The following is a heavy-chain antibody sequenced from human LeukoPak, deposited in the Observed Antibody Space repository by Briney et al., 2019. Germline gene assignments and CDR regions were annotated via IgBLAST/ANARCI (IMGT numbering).Heavy chain of an antibody. Sequence: VASVKVSCKASGYTFTSYYMHWVRQAPGQGLEWMGIINLSGGTTYYAQKFQGRVTMTNDMSTSTVYMELSSLRSEDTAVYYCARDFGYNWKASWFDPWGQGTLVTVS. CDR3: ARDFGYNWKASWFDP. CDR1: GYTFTSYY. J-gene: IGHJ5*02. D-gene: IGHD1-1*01. CDR2: INLSGGTT. V-gene: IGHV1-46*01.